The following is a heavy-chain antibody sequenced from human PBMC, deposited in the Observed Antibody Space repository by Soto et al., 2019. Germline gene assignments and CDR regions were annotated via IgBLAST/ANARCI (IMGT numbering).Heavy chain of an antibody. V-gene: IGHV3-23*01. Sequence: PGGSLRLSCSASGFSLSNSGMFWVRQAPGKGLEWVSTIGRGDDKYYADSVKGRFTISRDTSKNTLFLQMNSLRAEDTALYFCAKDGTTGGQHYYGMDVWGQGTTVTVSS. J-gene: IGHJ6*02. CDR3: AKDGTTGGQHYYGMDV. CDR1: GFSLSNSG. CDR2: IGRGDDK. D-gene: IGHD2-15*01.